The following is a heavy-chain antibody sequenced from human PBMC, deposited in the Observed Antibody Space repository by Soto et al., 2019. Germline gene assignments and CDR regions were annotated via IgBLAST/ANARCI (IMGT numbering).Heavy chain of an antibody. Sequence: SETLSLTCTVSGGSVSSGSYYWSWIRQPPGKGLEWIGYIYYSGSTNYNPSLKSRVTISVDTSKNQFSLKLSSVTAADTAVYYCARSRPAVIKGFYYPDMDVWGQGTTVTVSS. CDR1: GGSVSSGSYY. V-gene: IGHV4-61*01. D-gene: IGHD2-2*02. CDR3: ARSRPAVIKGFYYPDMDV. CDR2: IYYSGST. J-gene: IGHJ6*02.